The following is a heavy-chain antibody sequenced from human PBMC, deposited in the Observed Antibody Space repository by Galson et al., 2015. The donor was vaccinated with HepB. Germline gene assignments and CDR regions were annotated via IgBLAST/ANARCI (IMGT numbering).Heavy chain of an antibody. CDR3: ARGGYYYDSSGYPYLDAFDI. V-gene: IGHV4-59*01. J-gene: IGHJ3*02. Sequence: ETLSLTCTVSGGSISSYYWSWIRQPPGRGLEWIGYIYYSGSTNYNPSLKSRVTISVDTSKNQFSLKLSSVTAADTAVYYCARGGYYYDSSGYPYLDAFDIWGQGTMVTVSS. CDR1: GGSISSYY. CDR2: IYYSGST. D-gene: IGHD3-22*01.